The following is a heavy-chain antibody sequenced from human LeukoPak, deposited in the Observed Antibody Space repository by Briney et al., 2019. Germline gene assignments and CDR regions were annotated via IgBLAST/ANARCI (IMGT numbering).Heavy chain of an antibody. CDR3: ARQDYYEKSGYYYFDH. D-gene: IGHD3-22*01. J-gene: IGHJ4*02. V-gene: IGHV4-39*01. CDR2: IYNSGST. CDR1: GGSISSGSYF. Sequence: PSETLSLTCTVSGGSISSGSYFWAWIRQPPGKGLEWIGSIYNSGSTYYNPSLKSRVTVSVDTSKNQLSLKVNSVTAADTAVYYCARQDYYEKSGYYYFDHWGQGTLVTASS.